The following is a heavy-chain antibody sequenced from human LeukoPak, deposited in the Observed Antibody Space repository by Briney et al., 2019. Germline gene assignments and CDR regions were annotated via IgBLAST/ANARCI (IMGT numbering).Heavy chain of an antibody. CDR3: ARVVYYYDSRYFDL. V-gene: IGHV4-4*02. D-gene: IGHD3-22*01. CDR1: GGSISSSNW. CDR2: IYHSGST. J-gene: IGHJ2*01. Sequence: SETLSLTCAVSGGSISSSNWWSWVRQPPGKGLEWIGEIYHSGSTNYNPSLKSRVTISVDKSKNQFSLKLSSVTAADTAVYYCARVVYYYDSRYFDLWGRGTLVTVSS.